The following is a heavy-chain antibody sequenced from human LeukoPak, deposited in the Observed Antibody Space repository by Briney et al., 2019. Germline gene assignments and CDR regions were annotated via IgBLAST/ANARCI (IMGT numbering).Heavy chain of an antibody. V-gene: IGHV3-30*02. CDR1: GFTFSSYG. CDR2: IRYDGSNK. J-gene: IGHJ5*02. CDR3: AKELRLAGGYNWFDP. Sequence: PGGSLRPSCAASGFTFSSYGMHWVRQAPGKGLEWVAFIRYDGSNKYYADSVKGRFTISRDNSKNTLYLQMNSLRAEDTAVYYCAKELRLAGGYNWFDPWGQGTLVTVSS. D-gene: IGHD4-17*01.